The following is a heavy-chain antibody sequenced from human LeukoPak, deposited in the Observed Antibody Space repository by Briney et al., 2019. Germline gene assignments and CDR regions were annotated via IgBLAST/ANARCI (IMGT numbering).Heavy chain of an antibody. V-gene: IGHV1-18*01. CDR3: ARARIAADLGMDV. CDR1: GYTFATSS. CDR2: ISAYNGNT. Sequence: ASVNVSCKASGYTFATSSISWVRQAPGQGLEWMGWISAYNGNTNYAQKLQGRVTMTTDTSTSTAYMELRSLRSDDTAVYYCARARIAADLGMDVWGQGTTVTVSS. J-gene: IGHJ6*02. D-gene: IGHD6-13*01.